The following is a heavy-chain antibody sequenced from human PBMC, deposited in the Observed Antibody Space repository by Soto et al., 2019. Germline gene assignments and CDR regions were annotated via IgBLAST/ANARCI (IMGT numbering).Heavy chain of an antibody. V-gene: IGHV3-43D*03. Sequence: GGSLRLSCAASGFTFDDYAMHWVRQAPGKGLEWVSLISWDGGSTYYADSVKGRFTISRDNSKNSLYLQMNSLRAEDTALYYCAKDRRGRARNWNYYYYYGMDVWGQGTTVTVSS. CDR3: AKDRRGRARNWNYYYYYGMDV. D-gene: IGHD1-20*01. CDR1: GFTFDDYA. J-gene: IGHJ6*02. CDR2: ISWDGGST.